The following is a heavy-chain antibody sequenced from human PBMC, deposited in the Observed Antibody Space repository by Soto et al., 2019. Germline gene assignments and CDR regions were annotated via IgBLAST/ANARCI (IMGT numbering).Heavy chain of an antibody. J-gene: IGHJ4*02. V-gene: IGHV3-66*01. CDR1: GLTVSTNP. CDR2: IYTGGGT. Sequence: EVQLVESGGGLVQPGGSLRLSCAASGLTVSTNPMSSVRQAPGKGLEWVSVIYTGGGTHYADSVKGRFTISRDNSKSTVNLQMNSLRAEDTAVYYCARDGSGHWGQGTLGTVSS. CDR3: ARDGSGH.